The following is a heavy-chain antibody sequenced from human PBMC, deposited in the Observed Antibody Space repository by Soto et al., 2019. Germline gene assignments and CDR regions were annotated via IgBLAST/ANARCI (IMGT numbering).Heavy chain of an antibody. CDR3: AKGGGYLGPTDP. D-gene: IGHD3-22*01. V-gene: IGHV3-23*01. CDR1: GFTFSSYA. J-gene: IGHJ5*02. CDR2: ISGSGGST. Sequence: GGSLRLSCAASGFTFSSYAMRWVRPAPGKGLEWVSAISGSGGSTYYADSVKGRFTISRDNSKNTLYLQMNSLRAEDTAVYYCAKGGGYLGPTDPWGQGTLVTSPQ.